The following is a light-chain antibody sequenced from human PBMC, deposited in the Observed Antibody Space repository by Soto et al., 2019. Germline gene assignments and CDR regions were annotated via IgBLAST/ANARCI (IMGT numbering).Light chain of an antibody. CDR3: SSYTSSSTYV. Sequence: QSVLTQPASVSGSPGQSITLSCTGTSSDVGRYNYVSWYQQHPGKAPKLLIYEVSNRPSGVSNRFSGSKSANVASLITSGLQAEDEADYYCSSYTSSSTYVFGTGTKVTVL. V-gene: IGLV2-14*01. CDR1: SSDVGRYNY. CDR2: EVS. J-gene: IGLJ1*01.